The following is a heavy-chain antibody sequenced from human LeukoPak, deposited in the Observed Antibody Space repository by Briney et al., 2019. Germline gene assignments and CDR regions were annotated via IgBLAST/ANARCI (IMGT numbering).Heavy chain of an antibody. CDR1: GFTFSSYG. D-gene: IGHD1-26*01. Sequence: GGSLRLSCAASGFTFSSYGMHWVRQAPGKGLEWVAVISYDGSNKYYADSVKGRFTISRDNSKNTLYLQMNSLRAEDTAVYYCAKGRGSYSGSYTLDYWGQGTLVTVSS. J-gene: IGHJ4*02. CDR2: ISYDGSNK. CDR3: AKGRGSYSGSYTLDY. V-gene: IGHV3-30*18.